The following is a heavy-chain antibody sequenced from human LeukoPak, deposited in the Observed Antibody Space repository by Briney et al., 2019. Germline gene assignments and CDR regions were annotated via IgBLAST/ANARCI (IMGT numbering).Heavy chain of an antibody. J-gene: IGHJ6*02. Sequence: RGGSLRLSCAASGFSVSSNYMSWVRQAPGKGLEWVSLIYSGGSTYYADSVKGRFTISRDSSKNSLYLQMNSLRADDTAVYYCARPGTTLYYGVDVWGQGTTVTVSS. D-gene: IGHD4-17*01. CDR1: GFSVSSNY. CDR2: IYSGGST. V-gene: IGHV3-66*04. CDR3: ARPGTTLYYGVDV.